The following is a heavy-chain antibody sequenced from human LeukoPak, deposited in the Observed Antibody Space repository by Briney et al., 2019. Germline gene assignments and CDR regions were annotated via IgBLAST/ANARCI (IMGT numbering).Heavy chain of an antibody. V-gene: IGHV3-30*02. CDR3: AKDVLDGAYYYYGMDV. Sequence: GGSLRLSCAASGFTFSSYGMHWVRQAPGKGLEWVAFIRYDGSNKYYADSVKGRFTISRDNSKNTLYLQMNSLRAEDTAVYYCAKDVLDGAYYYYGMDVWGQGTTVTVSS. J-gene: IGHJ6*02. CDR2: IRYDGSNK. D-gene: IGHD4-17*01. CDR1: GFTFSSYG.